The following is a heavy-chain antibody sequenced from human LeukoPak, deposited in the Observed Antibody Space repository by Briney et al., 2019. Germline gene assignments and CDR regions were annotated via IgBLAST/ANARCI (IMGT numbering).Heavy chain of an antibody. CDR1: GFTFSSYG. Sequence: PGGSLRLSCAASGFTFSSYGMHWVRQAPGKGLEWVAVIWYDGSNKYYADSVKGRFTISRDNSKNTLYLQMNSLRAEDTAVYYCAKGTAMVKDWGQGTLVTVSS. J-gene: IGHJ4*02. V-gene: IGHV3-33*06. D-gene: IGHD5-18*01. CDR2: IWYDGSNK. CDR3: AKGTAMVKD.